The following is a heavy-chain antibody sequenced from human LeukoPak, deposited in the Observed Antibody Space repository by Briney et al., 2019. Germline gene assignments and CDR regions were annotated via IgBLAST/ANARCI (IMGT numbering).Heavy chain of an antibody. CDR2: IYYSGST. V-gene: IGHV4-59*01. D-gene: IGHD5-24*01. CDR3: ARDQRRDYFDY. J-gene: IGHJ4*02. Sequence: SETLSLTCTVSGGSISSYYWSWIRQPPGKGLEWIGYIYYSGSTNYNPSLKSRVTVSVDTSKNQFFLKLSSVTAADTAVYYCARDQRRDYFDYWGQGTLVTVSS. CDR1: GGSISSYY.